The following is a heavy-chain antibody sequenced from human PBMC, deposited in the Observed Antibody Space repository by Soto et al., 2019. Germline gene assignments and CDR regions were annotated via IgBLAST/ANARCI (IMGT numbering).Heavy chain of an antibody. CDR1: RFTFSSFW. J-gene: IGHJ5*02. V-gene: IGHV3-74*01. Sequence: EVQLVESGGGLVQPGGSLRLSCAASRFTFSSFWFHWVRQAPGKGLVWVSHINSDGSSTSYADSVKGRFTISRDNAKNTLYLQMNSLIAEDTAVYYCARAAYSRSQAFLFDPWGQGTLVTVSS. D-gene: IGHD6-13*01. CDR3: ARAAYSRSQAFLFDP. CDR2: INSDGSST.